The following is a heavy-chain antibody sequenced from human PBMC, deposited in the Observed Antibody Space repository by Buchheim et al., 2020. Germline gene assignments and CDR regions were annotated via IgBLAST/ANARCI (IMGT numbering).Heavy chain of an antibody. D-gene: IGHD2-21*01. Sequence: QVQLVESGGGVVKPGRSLRLSCAASGFTFSSYDMHWVRQAPGKGLEWVAYITCGRSNTYYADSVKGRFTISRDNSKNTLYLQMNSLRAEDTAVYYCAKDLAQGYSLGFQHWGQGTL. CDR1: GFTFSSYD. CDR2: ITCGRSNT. V-gene: IGHV3-30*18. CDR3: AKDLAQGYSLGFQH. J-gene: IGHJ1*01.